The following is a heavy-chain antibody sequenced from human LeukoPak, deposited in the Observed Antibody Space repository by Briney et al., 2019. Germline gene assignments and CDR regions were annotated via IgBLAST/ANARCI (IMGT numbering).Heavy chain of an antibody. CDR3: ARGLDYGDAYEY. V-gene: IGHV3-11*01. Sequence: GGSPRLSCAASGFIFGDYYLSWFRQAPGKGLEWVSYIRNSGITTYYADSVKGRFTNSRDNAKNSLYLQMNSLRGEDTAVYYCARGLDYGDAYEYWGQGTLVTVSS. D-gene: IGHD4-17*01. J-gene: IGHJ4*02. CDR2: IRNSGITT. CDR1: GFIFGDYY.